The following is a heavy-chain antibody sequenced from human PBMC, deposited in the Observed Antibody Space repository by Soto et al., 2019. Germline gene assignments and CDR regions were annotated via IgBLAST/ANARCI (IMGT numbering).Heavy chain of an antibody. CDR1: GGSISREGYY. Sequence: SDTLSLTCTVSGGSISREGYYWSGFGQLPGKGLEWIGDLYYSGNMYQNPSLRSRLTISGDASTNQLYMKLSSVTDEDTALYSCARGRGYSYGPYYFDSWGQGTLVTVSS. D-gene: IGHD5-18*01. V-gene: IGHV4-31*03. CDR3: ARGRGYSYGPYYFDS. CDR2: LYYSGNM. J-gene: IGHJ4*02.